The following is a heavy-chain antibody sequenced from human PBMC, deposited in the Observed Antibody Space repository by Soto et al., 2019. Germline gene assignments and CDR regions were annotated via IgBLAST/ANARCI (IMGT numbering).Heavy chain of an antibody. D-gene: IGHD2-2*01. CDR3: AKGRCSSTSCYYGMDV. CDR2: ISYDGSNK. Sequence: QVQLVESGGGVVQPGRSLRLSCAASGFTFSSYGMHWVRQAPGKGLEWVAVISYDGSNKYYADSVKGRFTISRDNSKNTLYLQMNILRAEDTAVYYCAKGRCSSTSCYYGMDVWAQGTTVTVSS. CDR1: GFTFSSYG. V-gene: IGHV3-30*18. J-gene: IGHJ6*02.